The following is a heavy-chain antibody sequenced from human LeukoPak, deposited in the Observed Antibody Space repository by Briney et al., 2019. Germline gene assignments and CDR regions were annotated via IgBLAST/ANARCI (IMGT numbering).Heavy chain of an antibody. CDR1: GGSFSGYY. V-gene: IGHV4-34*01. CDR2: INHSGST. D-gene: IGHD2-2*01. Sequence: PSETLSLTCAVYGGSFSGYYWSWIRQPPGKGLEGIGEINHSGSTNYNPSLKSRVTISVDTSKNQFSLKLSSVTAADTAVYYCARRVVVVPAAILQSRYFDLWGRGTLVTVSS. CDR3: ARRVVVVPAAILQSRYFDL. J-gene: IGHJ2*01.